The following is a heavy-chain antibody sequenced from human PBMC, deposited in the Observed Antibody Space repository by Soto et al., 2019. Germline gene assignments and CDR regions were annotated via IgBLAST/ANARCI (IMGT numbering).Heavy chain of an antibody. J-gene: IGHJ4*02. CDR2: IYSGGST. CDR1: GFTVSSNY. D-gene: IGHD5-12*01. CDR3: ARGLSGYSGYDYNYFDY. V-gene: IGHV3-53*01. Sequence: GGSLRLPCAASGFTVSSNYMSWVRQAPGKGLEWVSVIYSGGSTYYADSVKGRFTISRDNSKNTLYLQMNSLRAEDTAVYYCARGLSGYSGYDYNYFDYWGQGTLVTVSS.